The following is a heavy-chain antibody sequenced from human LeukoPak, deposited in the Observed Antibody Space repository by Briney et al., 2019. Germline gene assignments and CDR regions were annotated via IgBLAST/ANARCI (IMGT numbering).Heavy chain of an antibody. J-gene: IGHJ4*02. CDR2: IQYDGSNK. Sequence: GGSLRLSCAAAGLTFSSYGMHWVRQAPGKGLEWMAFIQYDGSNKYYADSVKGRFTISRDNSKNTLILQMNSLRADDTAMYYCAKDRGGSRDFDYWGQGTLVTVSS. D-gene: IGHD3-10*01. CDR3: AKDRGGSRDFDY. CDR1: GLTFSSYG. V-gene: IGHV3-30*02.